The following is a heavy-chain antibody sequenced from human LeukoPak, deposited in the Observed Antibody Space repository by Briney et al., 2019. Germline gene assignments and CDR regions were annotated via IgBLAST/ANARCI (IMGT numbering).Heavy chain of an antibody. J-gene: IGHJ4*02. CDR2: IWYDGSNK. V-gene: IGHV3-33*06. Sequence: ARSLRLSCAASGFTFSSYGMHWVRQAPGKGLEWVAVIWYDGSNKYYADSVKGRFTISRDNSKNTLYLQMNSLRAEDTAVYYCPKDAYIEMATITPDYWCQGTLVTVSS. CDR1: GFTFSSYG. D-gene: IGHD5-24*01. CDR3: PKDAYIEMATITPDY.